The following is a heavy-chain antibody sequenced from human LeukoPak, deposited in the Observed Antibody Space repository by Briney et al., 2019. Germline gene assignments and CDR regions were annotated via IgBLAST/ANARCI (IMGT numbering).Heavy chain of an antibody. CDR2: ISSGSSYI. J-gene: IGHJ6*04. Sequence: GGSLRLSCAASRFTFSNYWMHWVRQAPGKGLEWVSSISSGSSYIYYADSVKGRFTISRDNAKNSLYLQMNSLRAEDTAVYYCAELGITMIGGVWGKGTTVTISS. CDR3: AELGITMIGGV. D-gene: IGHD3-10*02. CDR1: RFTFSNYW. V-gene: IGHV3-21*01.